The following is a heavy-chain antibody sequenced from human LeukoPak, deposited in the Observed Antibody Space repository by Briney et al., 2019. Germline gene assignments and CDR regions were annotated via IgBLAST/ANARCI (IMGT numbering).Heavy chain of an antibody. CDR3: ARDGPMPHIVLMVYAWGFNYMDV. D-gene: IGHD2-8*01. CDR1: GFTFSSYE. Sequence: PGGSLRLSCAASGFTFSSYEMNWVRQAPGKGLEWVSYISSSGSTIYYADSVKGRLTISRDNSKNTLYLQMNSLRAEDTAVYYCARDGPMPHIVLMVYAWGFNYMDVWGKGTTVTVSS. V-gene: IGHV3-48*03. J-gene: IGHJ6*03. CDR2: ISSSGSTI.